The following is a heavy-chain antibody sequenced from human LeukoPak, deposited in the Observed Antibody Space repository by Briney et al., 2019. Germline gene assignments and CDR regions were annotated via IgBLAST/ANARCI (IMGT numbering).Heavy chain of an antibody. Sequence: GGSLRLSCAASGFIFRTYGMHWVRQAPGKGLEWVAVIWYDGSKKYYADSVKGRLTISRENSKNTLYLQMDSLRAEDTAVYYCAKDVGKWESLHFFDYWGQGTLVTVSS. D-gene: IGHD1-26*01. CDR3: AKDVGKWESLHFFDY. CDR1: GFIFRTYG. CDR2: IWYDGSKK. V-gene: IGHV3-33*03. J-gene: IGHJ4*02.